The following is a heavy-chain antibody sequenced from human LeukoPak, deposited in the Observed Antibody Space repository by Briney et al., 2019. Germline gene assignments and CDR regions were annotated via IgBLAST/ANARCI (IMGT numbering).Heavy chain of an antibody. CDR2: ISGSGADT. Sequence: GSLRLSCAASGFTSSNYAMNWVRQAPGKGLEWVSAISGSGADTYYADSVKGRFTISRDNSKNTLYLQMNSLRAEDTAIYFCAKELRRSPTYYFDYWGQGTLVTVSS. D-gene: IGHD2-15*01. V-gene: IGHV3-23*01. CDR3: AKELRRSPTYYFDY. CDR1: GFTSSNYA. J-gene: IGHJ4*02.